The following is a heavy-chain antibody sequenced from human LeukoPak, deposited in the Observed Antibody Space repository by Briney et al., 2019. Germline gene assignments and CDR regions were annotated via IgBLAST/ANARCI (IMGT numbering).Heavy chain of an antibody. CDR1: GYTFTGYY. D-gene: IGHD3-10*01. Sequence: ASVTVSCKASGYTFTGYYMHWLRQAPGQGLEWMGWINPNSGGTNFAQKFQGRVTMTRDTPISTAYLELSRLRSDDTAVYYCARSSGSYYNIFDYWGQGTLVTVSS. J-gene: IGHJ4*02. CDR2: INPNSGGT. V-gene: IGHV1-2*02. CDR3: ARSSGSYYNIFDY.